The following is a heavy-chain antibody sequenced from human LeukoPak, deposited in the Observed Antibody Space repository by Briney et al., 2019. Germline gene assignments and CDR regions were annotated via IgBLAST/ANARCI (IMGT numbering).Heavy chain of an antibody. Sequence: GESLKISCKSSGYTFTNYWIGWVRQMPGKGLEWMGIIYPGDSDARYSPSFQGHVTISADKSITTAYLQWSSLKASDTAMYYCARHIGLTTRYLDYWGQGTLATVSS. J-gene: IGHJ4*02. CDR2: IYPGDSDA. CDR3: ARHIGLTTRYLDY. D-gene: IGHD4/OR15-4a*01. CDR1: GYTFTNYW. V-gene: IGHV5-51*01.